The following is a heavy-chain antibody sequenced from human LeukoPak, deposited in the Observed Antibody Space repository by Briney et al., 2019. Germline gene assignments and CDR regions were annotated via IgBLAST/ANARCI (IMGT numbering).Heavy chain of an antibody. V-gene: IGHV3-11*01. CDR3: ARGDLHRYPDS. Sequence: GGSLRLSCAASGFSFSDYYMSWIRQAPGKGLEWVPYTYGGSTTTYYADSVKGRFTISRDNAKDSLFLEIHSLRAEDTAVYYCARGDLHRYPDSWGQGTLVTVSA. D-gene: IGHD2-21*02. CDR2: TYGGSTTT. CDR1: GFSFSDYY. J-gene: IGHJ4*02.